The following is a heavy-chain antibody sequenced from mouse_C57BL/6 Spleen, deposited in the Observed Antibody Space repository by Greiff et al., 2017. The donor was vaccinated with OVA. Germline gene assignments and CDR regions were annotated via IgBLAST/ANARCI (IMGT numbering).Heavy chain of an antibody. V-gene: IGHV14-4*01. CDR3: TTGTYYYAMDY. CDR1: GFNIKDDY. Sequence: VQLQQSGAELVRPGASVKLSCTASGFNIKDDYMHWVKQRPEQGLEWIGWIDPENGDTEYASKFQGKATITADTSSNTAYLQLSSLTSEDTAVYYCTTGTYYYAMDYWGQGTSVTVSS. J-gene: IGHJ4*01. CDR2: IDPENGDT. D-gene: IGHD4-1*01.